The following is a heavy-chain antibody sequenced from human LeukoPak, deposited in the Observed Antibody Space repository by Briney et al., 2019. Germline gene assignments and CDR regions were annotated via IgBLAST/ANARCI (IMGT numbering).Heavy chain of an antibody. CDR2: INQDGSEK. D-gene: IGHD4-17*01. J-gene: IGHJ4*02. CDR3: ARDGYGDIDY. CDR1: GFSFSSYW. V-gene: IGHV3-7*01. Sequence: GGSLRLSCAASGFSFSSYWMTWVRQTPGKGLEWVANINQDGSEKYYVDSVKGRFTISRDNAKNSLYLQMNSLRAEDTAVYYCARDGYGDIDYWGQGTLVTVSS.